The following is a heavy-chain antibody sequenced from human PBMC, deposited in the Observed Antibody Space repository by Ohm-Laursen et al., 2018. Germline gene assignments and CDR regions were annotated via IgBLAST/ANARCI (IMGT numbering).Heavy chain of an antibody. D-gene: IGHD2-2*01. CDR3: ASPRPGGYCSSTSCSPPFDI. CDR2: INGDGSSA. J-gene: IGHJ3*02. Sequence: SLRLSCAASGFTFSNYWMHWVRHAPGKGLVWVSRINGDGSSANYADSVKGRFTISRDSPKNTLYLQMNSLRAEDTAVYYCASPRPGGYCSSTSCSPPFDIWGQGTMVTVSS. CDR1: GFTFSNYW. V-gene: IGHV3-74*01.